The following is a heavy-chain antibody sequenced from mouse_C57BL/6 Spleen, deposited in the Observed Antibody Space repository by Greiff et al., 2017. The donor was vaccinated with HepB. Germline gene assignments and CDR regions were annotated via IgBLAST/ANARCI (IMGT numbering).Heavy chain of an antibody. CDR3: ARSEDDCGEDWFAY. J-gene: IGHJ3*01. CDR1: GYTFTSYW. Sequence: QVQLQQSGTELVKPGASVKLSCTASGYTFTSYWMHWVNQRPGQGLEWMGNISPSHGGTNYNEMFKSKATLTVDKSTSTAYMQLSSLTSENSAVYYCARSEDDCGEDWFAYWGQGTLVTVSA. CDR2: ISPSHGGT. V-gene: IGHV1-53*01. D-gene: IGHD2-4*01.